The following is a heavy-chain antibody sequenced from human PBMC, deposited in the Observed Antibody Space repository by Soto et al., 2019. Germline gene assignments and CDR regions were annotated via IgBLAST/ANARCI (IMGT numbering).Heavy chain of an antibody. CDR1: GFPFSTYR. V-gene: IGHV3-23*01. D-gene: IGHD3-10*01. CDR2: ISGTGIST. Sequence: GGSLRLSCAASGFPFSTYRMNWVGQAPGKGLEWVSYISGTGISTFYADSVKGRFTISRDNSKNTVFLQMSSLRAEDTAVYYCVKFPVITASYYYQDMDVWGQGTTVTVSS. CDR3: VKFPVITASYYYQDMDV. J-gene: IGHJ6*02.